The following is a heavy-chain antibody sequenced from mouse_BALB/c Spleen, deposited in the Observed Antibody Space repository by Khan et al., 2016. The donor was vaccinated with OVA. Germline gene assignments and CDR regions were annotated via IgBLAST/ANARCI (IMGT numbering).Heavy chain of an antibody. D-gene: IGHD2-2*01. CDR1: GFSLTTYG. CDR3: ARNYGYDEGFAY. J-gene: IGHJ3*01. CDR2: IWSGGST. V-gene: IGHV2-2*02. Sequence: VKLLESGPGLVQPSQSLSITCTVSGFSLTTYGVHWVRQSPGKGLEWLGVIWSGGSTDYNAPFISRLSISKDSFKSQVFFKMNSLQGNDTAIYSCARNYGYDEGFAYWGQGTLVTVSA.